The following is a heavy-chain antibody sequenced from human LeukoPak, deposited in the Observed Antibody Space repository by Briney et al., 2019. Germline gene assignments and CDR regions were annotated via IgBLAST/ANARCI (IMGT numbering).Heavy chain of an antibody. CDR2: ISWNSGSI. CDR3: AKGTFYGDSSGNWFDP. Sequence: GRSLRLSCAASGFTFDDYAMHWVRQAPGKGLEWVSGISWNSGSIGYADSVKGRFTISRDNAKNSLYLQMNSLRAEDTALYYCAKGTFYGDSSGNWFDPGGQGTLVTVSS. V-gene: IGHV3-9*01. CDR1: GFTFDDYA. J-gene: IGHJ5*02. D-gene: IGHD4-17*01.